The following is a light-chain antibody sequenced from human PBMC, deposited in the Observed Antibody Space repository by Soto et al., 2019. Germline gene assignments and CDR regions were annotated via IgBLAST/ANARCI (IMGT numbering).Light chain of an antibody. V-gene: IGLV7-46*01. Sequence: QAVVTQEPSLNVSPGGTVTLTWGSTTGPVTSGHSPCWFQQKPGQAPKTLIYDTANIFSWTPVRFSGTLLGGKAALTLSGAQPEDEAEYYCLLSYRGDYVFGPGTKVTVL. CDR3: LLSYRGDYV. CDR1: TGPVTSGHS. J-gene: IGLJ1*01. CDR2: DTA.